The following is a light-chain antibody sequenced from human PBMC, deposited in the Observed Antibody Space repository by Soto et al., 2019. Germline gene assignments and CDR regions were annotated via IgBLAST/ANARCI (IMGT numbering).Light chain of an antibody. CDR1: QRISSW. V-gene: IGKV1-12*01. J-gene: IGKJ2*01. CDR2: AAS. Sequence: DIQMTQSPSSVSASVGDRVTITCRASQRISSWLAWFQQKPGKAPKLLIYAASSLQSGVPSRFSGSGSGTDFTLTINSLQPDDFATYYCQQANSFPYTFGQGTKLEIK. CDR3: QQANSFPYT.